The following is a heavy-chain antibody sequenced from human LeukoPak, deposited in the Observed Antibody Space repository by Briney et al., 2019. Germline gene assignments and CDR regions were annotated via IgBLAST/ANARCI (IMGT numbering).Heavy chain of an antibody. V-gene: IGHV1-2*02. CDR3: ARGGFLGPFYFGY. CDR2: INPNSGGT. CDR1: GYTFTGYY. D-gene: IGHD2-15*01. J-gene: IGHJ4*02. Sequence: ASVKVSCKASGYTFTGYYMRWVRQAPGQGLEWMGWINPNSGGTNYAQKFQGRVTMTRDTSISTAYMELSRLRPDDTAVYYCARGGFLGPFYFGYLGQGTLVTVSS.